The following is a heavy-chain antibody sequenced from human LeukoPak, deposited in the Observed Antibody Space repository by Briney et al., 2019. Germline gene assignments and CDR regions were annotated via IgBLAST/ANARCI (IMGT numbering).Heavy chain of an antibody. D-gene: IGHD6-13*01. Sequence: SETLSLTCTVSGGSISSSSYYWGWIRQPPGKGLEWIGSIYYSGSTYYNPSLKSRVTISVDTSKNQFSLKLSSVTAADTAVYYCARNVAAAGSPIDYWGQGTLVTVSS. V-gene: IGHV4-39*01. CDR1: GGSISSSSYY. CDR2: IYYSGST. CDR3: ARNVAAAGSPIDY. J-gene: IGHJ4*02.